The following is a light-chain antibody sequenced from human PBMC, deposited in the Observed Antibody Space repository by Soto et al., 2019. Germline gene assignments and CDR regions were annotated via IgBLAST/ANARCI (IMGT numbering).Light chain of an antibody. Sequence: EIVLTQSPGTLSLSPGERATLSCRASQSVSSSYLAWYQQKPGQAPRLLIYGASSRATGIPDRFSGSGSGTDFTLSISRREPEDYAVYYCQQSRAFGGGTKVEIK. CDR1: QSVSSSY. CDR2: GAS. J-gene: IGKJ4*01. V-gene: IGKV3-20*01. CDR3: QQSRA.